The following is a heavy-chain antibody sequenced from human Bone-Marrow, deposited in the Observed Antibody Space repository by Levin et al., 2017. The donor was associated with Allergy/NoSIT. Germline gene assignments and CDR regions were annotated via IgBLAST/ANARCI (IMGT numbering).Heavy chain of an antibody. Sequence: PGGSLRLSCKASGYTFSTYDITWARQAPGQGLEWMGWISNYNGNTNYAQKFQGRVTLTTDKSSSTAYMELRSLRSDDTAVYYCARGGSSAGYDYWGHGSLVTVSS. CDR1: GYTFSTYD. CDR2: ISNYNGNT. J-gene: IGHJ4*01. D-gene: IGHD6-25*01. CDR3: ARGGSSAGYDY. V-gene: IGHV1-18*01.